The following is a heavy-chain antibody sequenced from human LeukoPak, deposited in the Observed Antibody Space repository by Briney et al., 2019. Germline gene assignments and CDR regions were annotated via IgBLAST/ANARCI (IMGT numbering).Heavy chain of an antibody. D-gene: IGHD5-18*01. CDR3: ARDTSGYTFDD. Sequence: GGSLRLSCAASGFTFSSYGMNWVRQAPGKGLEWASSISATSNYIYYADSVKGRFTISRDNAKNSLYLQMNSLRAEDTAVYYCARDTSGYTFDDWGQGTLVTVSS. CDR1: GFTFSSYG. J-gene: IGHJ4*02. CDR2: ISATSNYI. V-gene: IGHV3-21*01.